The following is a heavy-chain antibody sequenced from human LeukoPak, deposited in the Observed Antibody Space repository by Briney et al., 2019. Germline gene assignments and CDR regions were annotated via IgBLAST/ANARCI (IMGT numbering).Heavy chain of an antibody. D-gene: IGHD3-3*01. CDR1: GYSISSGYY. CDR3: ARGKGSFWSGYYTSNWFDP. CDR2: IYHSGST. J-gene: IGHJ5*02. Sequence: SETLSLTCTGSGYSISSGYYWGWIRQPPGKGLEWIGSIYHSGSTYYNPSLKSRVTISVDTSKNQFSLKLSSVTAADTAVYYCARGKGSFWSGYYTSNWFDPWGQGTLVTVSS. V-gene: IGHV4-38-2*02.